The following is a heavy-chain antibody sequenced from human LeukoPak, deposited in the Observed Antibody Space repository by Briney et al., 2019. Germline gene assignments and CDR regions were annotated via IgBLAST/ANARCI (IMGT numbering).Heavy chain of an antibody. CDR1: GFTLSSNV. CDR2: ISGNGGST. D-gene: IGHD3-22*01. CDR3: AKLGSRYYYDSSGYDY. V-gene: IGHV3-23*01. Sequence: PGGSLRLSCAASGFTLSSNVMTWVRQVPGTGLEGVSAISGNGGSTYYADSVKGRFTISRDNSKNTLYLQMNSLRAEDTAVYYCAKLGSRYYYDSSGYDYWGQGTLVTVSS. J-gene: IGHJ4*02.